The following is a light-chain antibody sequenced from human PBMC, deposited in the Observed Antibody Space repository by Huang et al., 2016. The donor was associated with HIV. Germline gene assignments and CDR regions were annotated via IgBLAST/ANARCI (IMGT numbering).Light chain of an antibody. CDR1: QSIGTN. J-gene: IGKJ4*01. CDR3: QHYSNWPPLT. V-gene: IGKV3-15*01. CDR2: GAS. Sequence: IILTQSPATLSGSPGEAATLSCRASQSIGTNLACYQQGPGQAPRLLVYGASTRATGVPVRFSGSGSGTQFNLTLSSLQSEDFATYYCQHYSNWPPLTFGGGTKVDI.